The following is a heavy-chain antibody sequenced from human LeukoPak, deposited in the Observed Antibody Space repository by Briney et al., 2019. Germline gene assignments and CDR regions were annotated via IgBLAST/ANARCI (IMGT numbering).Heavy chain of an antibody. Sequence: ASVKVSCKASGYTFTSYYMHWVRQAPGQGLEWMGIINPSGGSTSYAQKFQGRVTMTRDTSTSTVYMELSSLRSEDTAVYYCARETYYYDSSGYYTSKTFDIWGQGTMVTVSS. J-gene: IGHJ3*02. CDR1: GYTFTSYY. V-gene: IGHV1-46*01. D-gene: IGHD3-22*01. CDR2: INPSGGST. CDR3: ARETYYYDSSGYYTSKTFDI.